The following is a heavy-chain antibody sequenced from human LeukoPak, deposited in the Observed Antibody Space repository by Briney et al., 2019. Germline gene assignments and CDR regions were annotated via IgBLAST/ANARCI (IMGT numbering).Heavy chain of an antibody. CDR3: ARAYCSGDCYEGWFDP. Sequence: SETLSLTCTVSGGSISSYYWSWIRQPPGKGLEWIGYIYYSGSTNYNPSLKSRVTISVDTSKNQFSLKLSSVTAADTAVYYCARAYCSGDCYEGWFDPWGQGTLVTVSS. V-gene: IGHV4-59*01. CDR2: IYYSGST. J-gene: IGHJ5*02. CDR1: GGSISSYY. D-gene: IGHD2-21*02.